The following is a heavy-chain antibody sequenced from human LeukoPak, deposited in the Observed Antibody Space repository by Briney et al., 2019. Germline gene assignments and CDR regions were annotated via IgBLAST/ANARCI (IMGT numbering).Heavy chain of an antibody. CDR3: VRDRSRGSYYDY. CDR1: GYTFGSYG. Sequence: ASLKVSCKASGYTFGSYGISWVRLAPGQGLEWMGIISTYSGSTNYAQKLQGRVTMTTDTSTSTAYMGLRSLRSDDTAVYYCVRDRSRGSYYDYWGQGTLVTVSS. D-gene: IGHD2/OR15-2a*01. CDR2: ISTYSGST. V-gene: IGHV1-18*01. J-gene: IGHJ4*02.